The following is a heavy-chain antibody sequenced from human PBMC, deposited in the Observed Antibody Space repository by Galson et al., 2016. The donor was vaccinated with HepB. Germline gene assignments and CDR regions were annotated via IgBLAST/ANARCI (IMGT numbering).Heavy chain of an antibody. CDR2: ISAATGST. V-gene: IGHV3-23*01. CDR1: GFTFANFA. Sequence: SLRLSCAASGFTFANFAMFWVRQAPGKGLEWVSAISAATGSTHYADSVGGRFTVSRDNSKHILYLQMNGLSADDTAIYFCAKDRDYSASGSGEFDYWGQGTLVTVSS. D-gene: IGHD3-10*01. CDR3: AKDRDYSASGSGEFDY. J-gene: IGHJ4*02.